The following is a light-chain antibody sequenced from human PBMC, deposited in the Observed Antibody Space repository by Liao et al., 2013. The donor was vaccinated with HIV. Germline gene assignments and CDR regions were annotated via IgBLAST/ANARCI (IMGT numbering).Light chain of an antibody. V-gene: IGLV3-25*03. CDR2: QDN. CDR1: KVGNKY. CDR3: QSADSSGTVV. J-gene: IGLJ2*01. Sequence: SYALTQPPSVSVSPGQTASITCSGDKVGNKYVCWYQQKPGQSPVLVIYQDNRRPSGIPERFSGSSSGTTVTLTISGVQAEDEADYYCQSADSSGTVVFGGGTKLTVL.